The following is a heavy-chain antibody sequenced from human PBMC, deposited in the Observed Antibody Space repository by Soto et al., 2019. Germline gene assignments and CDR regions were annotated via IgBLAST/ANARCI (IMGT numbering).Heavy chain of an antibody. V-gene: IGHV3-23*01. D-gene: IGHD4-4*01. J-gene: IGHJ5*02. CDR3: VRGGSNYAS. CDR2: ISAGGGGT. Sequence: GGSLRLSCAGSGFTLTRSAVSWVRQAPGKGLEWVSGISAGGGGTYYAKNSMYLQMDSLRGEDTAVYYCVRGGSNYASWGQGTLVTVSS. CDR1: GFTLTRSA.